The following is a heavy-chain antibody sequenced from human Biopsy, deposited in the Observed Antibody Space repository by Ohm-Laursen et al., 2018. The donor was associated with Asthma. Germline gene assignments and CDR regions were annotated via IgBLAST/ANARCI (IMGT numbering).Heavy chain of an antibody. D-gene: IGHD1-20*01. CDR1: GGYLTGHY. V-gene: IGHV4-34*01. Sequence: EPLSLTCVVYGGYLTGHYWNWIRQPPGKGLEWIGEIDQSGYTNYNPSLKSRVTISADTSKNQFHLNLSSVTAADTAVYFCARAAITGIRGWFDPWGQGTQVTVSS. CDR2: IDQSGYT. CDR3: ARAAITGIRGWFDP. J-gene: IGHJ5*02.